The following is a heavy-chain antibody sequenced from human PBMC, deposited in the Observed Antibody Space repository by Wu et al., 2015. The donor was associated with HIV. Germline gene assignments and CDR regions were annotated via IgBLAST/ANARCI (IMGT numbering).Heavy chain of an antibody. D-gene: IGHD3-10*01. J-gene: IGHJ6*02. CDR3: AVLLLCEXLWFGELNYSLYYYYVWTS. V-gene: IGHV1-2*02. CDR1: GYTFTGYY. Sequence: QVQLVQSGAEVKKPGTSVKVSCKASGYTFTGYYMHWVRQAPGQGLEWMGWINPNSGGTNYAQKFQGRVTLTRTRPSATAYMGNXGQAKKKKSDRNTAVLLLCEXLWFGELNYSLYYYYVWTSGAKGTTVTVS. CDR2: INPNSGGT.